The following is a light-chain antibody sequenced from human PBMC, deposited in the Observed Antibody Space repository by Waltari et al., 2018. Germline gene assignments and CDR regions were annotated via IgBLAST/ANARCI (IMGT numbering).Light chain of an antibody. CDR1: QSVSGW. CDR2: DAS. Sequence: DIQMTQSPSTLSASVGDRVTIPCRASQSVSGWLAWYQQKPGKAPKLLIYDASSLESGVPSRFRGSGSATEFTLTISSLQPDDFATYYCQQYDNYSPTTFGQGTKVEVK. J-gene: IGKJ1*01. V-gene: IGKV1-5*01. CDR3: QQYDNYSPTT.